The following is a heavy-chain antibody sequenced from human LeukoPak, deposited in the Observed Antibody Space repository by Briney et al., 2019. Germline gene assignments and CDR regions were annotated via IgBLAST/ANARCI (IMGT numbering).Heavy chain of an antibody. D-gene: IGHD5-18*01. V-gene: IGHV3-33*01. Sequence: GRSLRLSRAASGFTFSSYSMHWVRPAPGKGLAWVAVIWYDGSNKNYADSVKGRFTISRDNSKNTLYLQMNSLRAEDTAVYYCARDRSYGYGGEYFDYWGQGTLVTVSS. CDR3: ARDRSYGYGGEYFDY. CDR2: IWYDGSNK. CDR1: GFTFSSYS. J-gene: IGHJ4*02.